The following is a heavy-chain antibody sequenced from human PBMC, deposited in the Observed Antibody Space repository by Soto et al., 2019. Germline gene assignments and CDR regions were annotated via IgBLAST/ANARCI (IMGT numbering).Heavy chain of an antibody. V-gene: IGHV3-73*01. Sequence: VQLVESGGGLVQPGGSLKLSCAASGFTFSGSAMHWVRQASGKGLEWVGRIRSKANSYATAYAASVKGRFTISRDDSKNTAYLQMNSLKTEDTAVYYCTRQGAYCGGDCLAGRYYYYYMDVWGKGTTVTVSS. J-gene: IGHJ6*03. D-gene: IGHD2-21*01. CDR2: IRSKANSYAT. CDR1: GFTFSGSA. CDR3: TRQGAYCGGDCLAGRYYYYYMDV.